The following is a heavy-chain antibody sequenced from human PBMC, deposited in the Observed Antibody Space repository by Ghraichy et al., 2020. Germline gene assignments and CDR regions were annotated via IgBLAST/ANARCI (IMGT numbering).Heavy chain of an antibody. J-gene: IGHJ6*03. D-gene: IGHD3-10*01. CDR1: GYSFTSYW. CDR3: ARRSHNYYYYYMDV. CDR2: IDPSDSYT. Sequence: GGSLRLSCKGSGYSFTSYWINWVRQMPGKGLEWMGRIDPSDSYTNYNPSFQGHVTISADKSISTAYLQWSSLKASDTAMYYCARRSHNYYYYYMDVWGKGTTVTVSS. V-gene: IGHV5-10-1*01.